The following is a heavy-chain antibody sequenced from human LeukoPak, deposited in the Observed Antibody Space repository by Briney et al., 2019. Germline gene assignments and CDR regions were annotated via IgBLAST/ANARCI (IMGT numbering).Heavy chain of an antibody. D-gene: IGHD6-19*01. J-gene: IGHJ4*02. CDR1: GYTLTDYY. CDR2: INPKSGAT. CDR3: ARVGGYSSGWIDY. Sequence: ASVKVSCKASGYTLTDYYLHWVRQAPGQGLEWMGWINPKSGATDYAQQFQGRFTVTRDTSISTAYMELSRLRSDDTAVYYCARVGGYSSGWIDYWGQGTLVTVSS. V-gene: IGHV1-2*02.